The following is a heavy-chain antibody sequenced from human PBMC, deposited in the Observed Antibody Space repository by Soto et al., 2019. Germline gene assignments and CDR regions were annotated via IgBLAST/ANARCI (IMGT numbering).Heavy chain of an antibody. Sequence: QVQLQESGPGLVKPSETLSLTCTVSGGSISSDYWSWIRQSPGRGLEWIGYIYFSGSTSYNPSLMSRFTKSVDTSKTQFSLKLDSVTAADTAVYYCARETYVSSAQINAFDVWGQGTVVTVSS. CDR3: ARETYVSSAQINAFDV. V-gene: IGHV4-59*01. J-gene: IGHJ3*01. CDR2: IYFSGST. CDR1: GGSISSDY. D-gene: IGHD6-13*01.